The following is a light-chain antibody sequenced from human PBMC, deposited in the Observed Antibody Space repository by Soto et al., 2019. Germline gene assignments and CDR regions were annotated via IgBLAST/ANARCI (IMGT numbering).Light chain of an antibody. CDR3: QQYNSYWT. V-gene: IGKV1-5*01. CDR2: DAS. Sequence: DIQITQSPSTLSASVGDRVTITCRASQSISSSLAWYQQRPGKAPKLLIYDASSLESGVPSRFSGSGSGTEFTLTINSLQPDDFATYYCQQYNSYWTFGQGTNVDI. J-gene: IGKJ1*01. CDR1: QSISSS.